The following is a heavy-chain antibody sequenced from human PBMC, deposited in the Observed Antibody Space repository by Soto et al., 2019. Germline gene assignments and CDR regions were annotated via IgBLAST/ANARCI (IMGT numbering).Heavy chain of an antibody. CDR2: ILSKTGNYAT. Sequence: PGGSLRLSCAASGVIFSVSAVHWVRQASGKGLEWVGRILSKTGNYATAYPASMKGRFTISRDDSENTAFLQMNSLKTEDTAVYYCIRGGSPYYYDYWGQGTLVTVSS. J-gene: IGHJ4*02. CDR1: GVIFSVSA. CDR3: IRGGSPYYYDY. V-gene: IGHV3-73*01.